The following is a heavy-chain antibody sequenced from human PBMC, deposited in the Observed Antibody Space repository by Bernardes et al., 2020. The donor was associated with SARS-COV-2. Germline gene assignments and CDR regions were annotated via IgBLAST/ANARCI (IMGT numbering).Heavy chain of an antibody. Sequence: GGSLRLSCAASGFTFSSYSMNWVRQAPGKGLEWVSYISSSSSTIYYADSVKGRFTISRDNAKNSLYLQMNSLRAEDTAVYYCASREYYDFWSGYSRLDGEGYYYGMDVRGQGTTVTVSS. CDR3: ASREYYDFWSGYSRLDGEGYYYGMDV. CDR2: ISSSSSTI. CDR1: GFTFSSYS. D-gene: IGHD3-3*01. V-gene: IGHV3-48*01. J-gene: IGHJ6*02.